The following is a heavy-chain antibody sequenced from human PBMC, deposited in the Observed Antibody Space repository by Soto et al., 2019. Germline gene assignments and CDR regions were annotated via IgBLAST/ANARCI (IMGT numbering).Heavy chain of an antibody. CDR3: AKDPRTAAADWFDP. CDR2: ISGSGGCT. J-gene: IGHJ5*02. Sequence: EVQLLESGGGLVQPGGSLRISCAASGFTFRSYAMSWVRKAPGKGLDCGSAISGSGGCTYYADSVKGRFTISRDNSKNTLYLQMNSLRAEDTAVYYCAKDPRTAAADWFDPWCQGTLVTVSS. V-gene: IGHV3-23*01. D-gene: IGHD6-13*01. CDR1: GFTFRSYA.